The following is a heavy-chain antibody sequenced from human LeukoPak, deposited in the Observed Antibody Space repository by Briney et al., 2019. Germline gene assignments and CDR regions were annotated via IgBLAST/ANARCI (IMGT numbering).Heavy chain of an antibody. CDR1: GFTFSDYY. J-gene: IGHJ4*02. D-gene: IGHD3-22*01. V-gene: IGHV3-23*01. CDR3: AKDAYYYDSSGYYDLDY. Sequence: GGSLRLSCAASGFTFSDYYMSWIRQAPGKGLEWVSAISGSGGSTYYADSVKGRFTISRDNSKNTLYLQMNSLRAEDTAVYYCAKDAYYYDSSGYYDLDYWGQGTLVTVSS. CDR2: ISGSGGST.